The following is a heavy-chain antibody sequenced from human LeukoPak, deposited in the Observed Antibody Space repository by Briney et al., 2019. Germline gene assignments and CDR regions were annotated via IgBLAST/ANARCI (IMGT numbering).Heavy chain of an antibody. D-gene: IGHD3-16*01. CDR2: MKGTGET. CDR1: GFTFSSYA. J-gene: IGHJ4*02. Sequence: GGSLRLSCAASGFTFSSYAMSWVRQAPARGLEWLSSMKGTGETFYEDSVRGRFTLSRDDSRNTVYLQLNNLRVEDTAVYYCARASWVSSADAVRWGQGTVVTVSS. V-gene: IGHV3-23*01. CDR3: ARASWVSSADAVR.